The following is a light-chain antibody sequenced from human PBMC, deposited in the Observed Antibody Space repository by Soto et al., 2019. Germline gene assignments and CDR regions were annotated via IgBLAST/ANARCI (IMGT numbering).Light chain of an antibody. Sequence: QSALTQPLSVSDSPGQSVAISCIGTSSDVGGYNLVSWYQQYPGKAPKLLIYDVNKRPSGVPDRFSGSKSGNTASLTISGLQAEDEADYYCSSYTSSSTPLYVFGTGTKLTVL. V-gene: IGLV2-11*01. CDR1: SSDVGGYNL. CDR2: DVN. J-gene: IGLJ1*01. CDR3: SSYTSSSTPLYV.